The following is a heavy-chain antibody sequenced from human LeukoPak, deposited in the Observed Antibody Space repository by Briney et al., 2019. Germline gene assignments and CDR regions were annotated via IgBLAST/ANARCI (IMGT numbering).Heavy chain of an antibody. J-gene: IGHJ4*02. D-gene: IGHD5-12*01. CDR2: INEDGSRT. CDR3: ARADVDIVTYFDY. CDR1: GFTFSSYW. V-gene: IGHV3-74*01. Sequence: PGGSLRLSCAAAGFTFSSYWMHWVRQAPGKGMVWVSHINEDGSRTDYADSVKGRFTMSRDNAKNTLYLQMNSLRGEDTAVYYCARADVDIVTYFDYWGQGTLVTVSS.